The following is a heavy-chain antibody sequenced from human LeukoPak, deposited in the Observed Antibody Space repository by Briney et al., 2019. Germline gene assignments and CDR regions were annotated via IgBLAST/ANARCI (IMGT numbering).Heavy chain of an antibody. D-gene: IGHD3-22*01. CDR3: ARDYDSSGYSSHFDY. CDR2: ISAYNGNT. CDR1: GGTFSSYA. V-gene: IGHV1-18*01. Sequence: GASVKVSCKASGGTFSSYAVSWVRQAPGQGLEWMGWISAYNGNTNYAQKLQGRVTMTTDTSTSTAYMELRSLRSDDTAVYYCARDYDSSGYSSHFDYWGQGTLVTVSS. J-gene: IGHJ4*02.